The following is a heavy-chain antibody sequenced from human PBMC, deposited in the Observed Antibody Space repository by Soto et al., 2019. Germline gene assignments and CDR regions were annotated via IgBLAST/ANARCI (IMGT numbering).Heavy chain of an antibody. D-gene: IGHD6-19*01. J-gene: IGHJ5*02. CDR1: GFAFSDYS. CDR2: IRTTSTII. CDR3: AREGFSSGWRFDP. V-gene: IGHV3-48*02. Sequence: VQLVESGGGLVKPGGSLRLSCAASGFAFSDYSMNWVRQAPGKGLEWVSFIRTTSTIIYYAASVKGRFTISRDDAKNSLYLQMNSLRDEDTAVYYCAREGFSSGWRFDPWGHGTLVTVSS.